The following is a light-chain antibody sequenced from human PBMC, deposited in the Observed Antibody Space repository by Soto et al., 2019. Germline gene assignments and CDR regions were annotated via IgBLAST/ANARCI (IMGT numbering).Light chain of an antibody. CDR3: QQYGSSPRT. Sequence: EIVLTQSPGTLSFSPGERATVSCRASQSVSSSYLAWYQQKPGQAPRLLIYGASSRATGIPDRFSGSGSGTDFTLTISRLEPEDFAVYYCQQYGSSPRTFGQGTKVDTK. CDR1: QSVSSSY. J-gene: IGKJ1*01. V-gene: IGKV3-20*01. CDR2: GAS.